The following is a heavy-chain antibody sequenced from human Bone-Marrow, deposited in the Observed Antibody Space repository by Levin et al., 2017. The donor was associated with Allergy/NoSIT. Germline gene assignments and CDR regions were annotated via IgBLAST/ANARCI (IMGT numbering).Heavy chain of an antibody. CDR2: ISGSGGST. D-gene: IGHD6-19*01. CDR3: AKTWGSNIAVAGTALGFDY. Sequence: ASVKVSCAASGFTFSSYAMSWVRQAPGKGLEWVSAISGSGGSTYYADSVKGRFTISRDNSKNTLYLQMNSLRAEDTAVYYCAKTWGSNIAVAGTALGFDYWGQGTLVTVSS. J-gene: IGHJ4*02. CDR1: GFTFSSYA. V-gene: IGHV3-23*01.